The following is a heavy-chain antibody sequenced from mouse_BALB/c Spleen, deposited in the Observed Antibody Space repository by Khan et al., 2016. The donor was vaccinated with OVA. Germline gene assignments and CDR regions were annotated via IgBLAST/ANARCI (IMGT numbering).Heavy chain of an antibody. Sequence: EVELVESGGDLVKPGGSLTLSCAASGFTFSTYGMSWVRQAPDKRLEWVATVSTGGSYTYYTDSVKGRFTISRDNAKNTLYLQMSGLRSEDTAMFYCTRLAYYYDSGGFAYWGQGTLVTVSA. CDR2: VSTGGSYT. D-gene: IGHD1-1*01. V-gene: IGHV5-6*01. CDR3: TRLAYYYDSGGFAY. J-gene: IGHJ3*01. CDR1: GFTFSTYG.